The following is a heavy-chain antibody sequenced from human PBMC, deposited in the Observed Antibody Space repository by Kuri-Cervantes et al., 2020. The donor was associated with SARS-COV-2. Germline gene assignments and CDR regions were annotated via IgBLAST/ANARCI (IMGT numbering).Heavy chain of an antibody. D-gene: IGHD5-18*01. V-gene: IGHV3-48*01. J-gene: IGHJ6*02. CDR1: GFTFSSYS. CDR2: ISSSNSTI. Sequence: GESLKISCAASGFTFSSYSMNWVRQAPGKGLEWVSYISSSNSTIYYADSVKGRFTISRDNAKNSLYVQMNSLRAEDTAVYYCAKFQRGYQGMDVWGQGTTVTVSS. CDR3: AKFQRGYQGMDV.